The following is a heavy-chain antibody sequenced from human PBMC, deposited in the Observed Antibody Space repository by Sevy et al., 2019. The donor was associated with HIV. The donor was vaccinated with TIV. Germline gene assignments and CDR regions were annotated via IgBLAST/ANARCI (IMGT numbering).Heavy chain of an antibody. V-gene: IGHV3-53*01. D-gene: IGHD4-17*01. CDR3: TSDYGDYDVY. J-gene: IGHJ4*02. CDR1: GFTVSSNY. CDR2: IYSGGST. Sequence: GGSLRLSCAASGFTVSSNYMSWVRQAPGKGLEWASVIYSGGSTYYADSVKGRFTISRDNSKNTLYLQMNSLRAEDTAVYYCTSDYGDYDVYWGQGTLVTVSS.